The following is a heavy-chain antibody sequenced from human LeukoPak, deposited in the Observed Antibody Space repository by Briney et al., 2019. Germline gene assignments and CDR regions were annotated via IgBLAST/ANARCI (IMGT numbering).Heavy chain of an antibody. Sequence: SETLSLTCTVSGGSISSGGYYWSWIRQHPGKGLEWIGYIYYSGGTYYNPSLKSRVTISVDTSKSQFSLKLSSVTAADTAVYYCARGIQSSFDIWGQGTMVTVSS. D-gene: IGHD6-13*01. J-gene: IGHJ3*02. CDR1: GGSISSGGYY. CDR3: ARGIQSSFDI. V-gene: IGHV4-31*03. CDR2: IYYSGGT.